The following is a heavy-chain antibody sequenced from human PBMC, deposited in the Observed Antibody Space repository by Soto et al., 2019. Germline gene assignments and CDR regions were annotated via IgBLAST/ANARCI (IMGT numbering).Heavy chain of an antibody. CDR2: ISAYNGNT. V-gene: IGHV1-18*04. CDR3: AREGMIVVVDGGNDY. J-gene: IGHJ4*02. Sequence: ASVKVSCKASGYTFTSYGISWVRQAPGQGLEWMGWISAYNGNTNYAQKLQGRVTMTTDTSTSTAYMELRSLRSDDTAVYYCAREGMIVVVDGGNDYCGQGTLVTVSS. CDR1: GYTFTSYG. D-gene: IGHD3-22*01.